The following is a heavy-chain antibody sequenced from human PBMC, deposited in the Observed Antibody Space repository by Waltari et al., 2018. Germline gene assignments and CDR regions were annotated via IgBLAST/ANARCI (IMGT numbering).Heavy chain of an antibody. D-gene: IGHD5-18*01. CDR2: IIPILGIA. Sequence: VQLVQSGAEVKKPGATVKISCKASGYTFTDYYMHWVQQAPGQGLEWMGRIIPILGIANYAQKFQGRVTITADKSTSTAYMELSSLRSEDTAVYYCATIEMVTTGGYWGQGTLVTVSS. CDR1: GYTFTDYY. V-gene: IGHV1-69*04. J-gene: IGHJ4*02. CDR3: ATIEMVTTGGY.